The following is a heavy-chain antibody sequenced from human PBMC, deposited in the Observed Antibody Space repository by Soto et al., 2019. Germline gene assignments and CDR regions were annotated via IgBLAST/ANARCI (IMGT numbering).Heavy chain of an antibody. CDR1: GFTFSGSA. D-gene: IGHD3-10*01. V-gene: IGHV3-73*01. CDR2: IRSKADNYAT. Sequence: GGSLRLSCVASGFTFSGSAMHWVRQASGKGLEWVGRIRSKADNYATAYAASVKGRFTISRDDSKNMAYLQMSSLKTEDTAVYFCARPVLPWFGESIEAFDIWGQGTTVTVSS. CDR3: ARPVLPWFGESIEAFDI. J-gene: IGHJ3*02.